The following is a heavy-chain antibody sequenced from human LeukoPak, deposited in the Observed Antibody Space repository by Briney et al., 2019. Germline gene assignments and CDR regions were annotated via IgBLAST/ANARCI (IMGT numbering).Heavy chain of an antibody. D-gene: IGHD3-10*01. CDR2: INPNSGGT. CDR1: GYTFTGYY. V-gene: IGHV1-2*02. CDR3: ARGSSHTVGDFDY. J-gene: IGHJ4*02. Sequence: ASVKVSCKASGYTFTGYYMHWVRQAPGQGLEWMGWINPNSGGTNYAQKFQGRVTMTRDTSISTAYMELSSLRSEDTAVYYCARGSSHTVGDFDYWGQGTLVTVSS.